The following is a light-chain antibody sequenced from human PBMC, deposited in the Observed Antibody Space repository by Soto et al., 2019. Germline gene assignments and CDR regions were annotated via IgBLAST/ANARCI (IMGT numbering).Light chain of an antibody. CDR2: EVS. J-gene: IGLJ1*01. CDR3: SSYTSSSTPYV. V-gene: IGLV2-14*01. Sequence: QSALTQPASVSGSPGQSITISCTGTSSDVGGYNYVSWYQQHPGKAPKLMIYEVSNRPSGVSNRFSGSKSGNTASLTISGLXAEDEAVYYCSSYTSSSTPYVFGTGTKVTVL. CDR1: SSDVGGYNY.